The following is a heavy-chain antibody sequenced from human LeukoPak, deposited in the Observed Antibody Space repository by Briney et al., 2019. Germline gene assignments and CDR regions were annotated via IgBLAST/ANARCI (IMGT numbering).Heavy chain of an antibody. CDR2: INSDGSSA. CDR1: GFTFSTYW. Sequence: GGSLRLSCAASGFTFSTYWMHWVRQAPGKGLMWVSRINSDGSSAIYADSVKGRFTISRDNSKNTLYLQMNSLRAEDTAVYYCAKEQWLVFRHAFDIWGQGTMVTVSS. D-gene: IGHD6-19*01. J-gene: IGHJ3*02. V-gene: IGHV3-74*01. CDR3: AKEQWLVFRHAFDI.